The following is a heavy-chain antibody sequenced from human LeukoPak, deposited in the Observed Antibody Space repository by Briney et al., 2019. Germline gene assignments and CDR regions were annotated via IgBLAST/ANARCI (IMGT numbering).Heavy chain of an antibody. V-gene: IGHV3-30*19. J-gene: IGHJ5*02. D-gene: IGHD5-18*01. CDR1: GFTFSSYG. CDR3: ARNRGYTYDYDSFDP. CDR2: ITYDGSEM. Sequence: GGSLRLSCAASGFTFSSYGMYWVRQAPGKGLECVAFITYDGSEMYYADSVKGRFTISRDNSRDTLYLQVNSLRGDDTAIYYCARNRGYTYDYDSFDPWGQGALVTVSS.